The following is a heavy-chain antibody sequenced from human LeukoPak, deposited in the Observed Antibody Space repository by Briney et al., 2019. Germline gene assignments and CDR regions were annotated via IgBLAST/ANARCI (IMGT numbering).Heavy chain of an antibody. CDR3: ARGEEYGDYNY. CDR1: GGTFSSYA. Sequence: SVKVSCKASGGTFSSYAISWVRQAPGQGLEWMGGVIPIFGTANYAQKFRGRVTITADESTSTAYMELSSLRSEDTAVYYCARGEEYGDYNYWGQGTLVTVSS. J-gene: IGHJ4*02. CDR2: VIPIFGTA. D-gene: IGHD4-17*01. V-gene: IGHV1-69*01.